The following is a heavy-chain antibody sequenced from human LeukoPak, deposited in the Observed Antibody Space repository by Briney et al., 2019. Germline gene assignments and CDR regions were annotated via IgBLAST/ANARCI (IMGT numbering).Heavy chain of an antibody. Sequence: PGGSLRLSCAASGFTFSDYHMDWVRLAPGRGLESISSISDSSADTYYADSVKGRFTISRDNSKNTMYLQMNSLRTDDTAVYYCARSYGDSTPFWGQGTLVTVSS. D-gene: IGHD4-17*01. CDR3: ARSYGDSTPF. J-gene: IGHJ4*02. CDR1: GFTFSDYH. V-gene: IGHV3-23*01. CDR2: ISDSSADT.